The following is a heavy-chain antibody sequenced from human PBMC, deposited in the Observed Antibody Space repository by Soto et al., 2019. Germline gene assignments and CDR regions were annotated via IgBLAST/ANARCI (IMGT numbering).Heavy chain of an antibody. CDR2: IIPMFGTA. D-gene: IGHD5-18*01. J-gene: IGHJ6*02. CDR1: AGTFRSYA. CDR3: ARTVYSSGLYHYGMDA. V-gene: IGHV1-69*12. Sequence: QVQLVQSGAEVKKPGSSVKVSCKASAGTFRSYAISWVRQAPGQGLEWMGGIIPMFGTANYAQKFQGRVTITADESTSTAYMELSSLGSEYTAVYYCARTVYSSGLYHYGMDAWGQGTTVTVSS.